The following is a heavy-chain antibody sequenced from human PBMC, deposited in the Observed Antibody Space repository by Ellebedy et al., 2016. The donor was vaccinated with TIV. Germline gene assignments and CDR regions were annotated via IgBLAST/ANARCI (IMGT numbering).Heavy chain of an antibody. V-gene: IGHV3-23*01. Sequence: GGSLRLSXAASGFTFSSYAMNWVRQAPGKGLEWVSAISGSGGSTYYADSVKGRFTISRDNSKNTLYLQMNSLRAGDTAVYYCAKKIWGGSGDWGQGTLVTVSS. CDR1: GFTFSSYA. CDR2: ISGSGGST. CDR3: AKKIWGGSGD. J-gene: IGHJ4*02. D-gene: IGHD2-15*01.